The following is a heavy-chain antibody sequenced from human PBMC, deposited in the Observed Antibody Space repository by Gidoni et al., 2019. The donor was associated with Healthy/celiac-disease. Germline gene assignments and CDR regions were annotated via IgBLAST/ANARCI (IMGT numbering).Heavy chain of an antibody. V-gene: IGHV1-58*01. J-gene: IGHJ3*02. Sequence: QMQLVQSGPEVKKPGTSVKVSCKASGFTFTSSAVQWVRQARGQRLEWIGWIVVGSGNTNYAQKFQERVTITRDMSTSTAYMELSSLRSEDTAVYYCAAEIVVVVASDAFDIWGQGTMVTVSS. CDR1: GFTFTSSA. CDR2: IVVGSGNT. D-gene: IGHD2-15*01. CDR3: AAEIVVVVASDAFDI.